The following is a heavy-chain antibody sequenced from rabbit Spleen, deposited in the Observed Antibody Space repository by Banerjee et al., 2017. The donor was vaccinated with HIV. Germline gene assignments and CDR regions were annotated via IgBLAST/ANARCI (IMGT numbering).Heavy chain of an antibody. V-gene: IGHV1S40*01. CDR3: ARDTSSSFSSYGMDL. CDR1: GFSLSNMYV. J-gene: IGHJ6*01. Sequence: QSLQESGGDLVQPGASLILTCTASGFSLSNMYVMYWVRQASGKGLEWIGCIGTVSGTTWYATWARGRFTLSKTSSTVTLQMTSLTAADTATYFCARDTSSSFSSYGMDLWGPGTLVTVS. D-gene: IGHD1-1*01. CDR2: IGTVSGTT.